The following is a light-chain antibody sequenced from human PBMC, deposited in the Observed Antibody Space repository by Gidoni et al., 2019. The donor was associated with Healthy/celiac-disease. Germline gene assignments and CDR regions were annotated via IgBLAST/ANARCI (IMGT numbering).Light chain of an antibody. CDR3: CSYAGSYTYG. V-gene: IGLV2-11*01. CDR1: SSDVGGYNY. J-gene: IGLJ1*01. CDR2: DVS. Sequence: QSALTQPRSVSGSPGQSVTISCTGTSSDVGGYNYVSWYQQHPGKAPKLLIYDVSKRPSGVPDRFSGSKSGNTASLTISWLQAEDEAEYFCCSYAGSYTYGFGTGTKVTVL.